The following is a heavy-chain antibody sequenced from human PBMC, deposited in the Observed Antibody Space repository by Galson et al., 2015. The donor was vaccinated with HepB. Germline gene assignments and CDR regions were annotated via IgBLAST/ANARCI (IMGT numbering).Heavy chain of an antibody. D-gene: IGHD6-19*01. Sequence: SLRLSCAASGFTFSSYSMNWVRQAPGKGLEWVSSISSSSSYIYYADSVKGRFTISRDNAKNSLYLQMNSLRAEDTAVYYCARDPSPIAVAGTYYYYYGMDVWGQGTTVTVSS. CDR1: GFTFSSYS. CDR2: ISSSSSYI. J-gene: IGHJ6*02. V-gene: IGHV3-21*01. CDR3: ARDPSPIAVAGTYYYYYGMDV.